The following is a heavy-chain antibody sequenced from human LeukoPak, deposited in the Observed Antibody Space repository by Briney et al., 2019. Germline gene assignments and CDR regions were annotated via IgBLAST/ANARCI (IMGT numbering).Heavy chain of an antibody. V-gene: IGHV3-15*01. CDR2: IKSKTDGGTT. Sequence: GGSLRLSCAGSGFTFSSYAMSWVRQAPGKGLEWVGRIKSKTDGGTTDYAAPVKGRFTISRDDSKNTLYLQMNSLKTEDTAVYYCTTDSLTIFGVVTYYYYYGMDVWGQGTTVTVSS. CDR1: GFTFSSYA. J-gene: IGHJ6*02. D-gene: IGHD3-3*01. CDR3: TTDSLTIFGVVTYYYYYGMDV.